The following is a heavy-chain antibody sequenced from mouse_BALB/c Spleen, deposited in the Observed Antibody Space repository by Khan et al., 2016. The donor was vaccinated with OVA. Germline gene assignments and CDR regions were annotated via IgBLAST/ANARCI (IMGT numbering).Heavy chain of an antibody. J-gene: IGHJ4*01. D-gene: IGHD1-1*01. CDR1: GYSITSDYA. Sequence: EVQLVETGPGLVKPSQSLSLTCTVTGYSITSDYAWDWIRQFPGNKLEWMGYISYGGSTSYNPSLKSRISITRDTSKNPFFLQLNSVTTEDTATYYCARKNYYGYAMDYWGQGTSVTGSS. CDR2: ISYGGST. V-gene: IGHV3-2*02. CDR3: ARKNYYGYAMDY.